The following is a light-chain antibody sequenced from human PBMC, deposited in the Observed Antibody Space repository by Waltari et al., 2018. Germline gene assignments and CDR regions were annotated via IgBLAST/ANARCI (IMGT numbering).Light chain of an antibody. Sequence: EIVMTQSPATLSVSPADGVTLSCRASQSIGSALAWYQQRPGQPPRLLIHDASIRATDIPARFSGHGSGTEFTLTISSLQSEDFAVYYCQQYNEWPPLTFGGGTKVDVK. CDR1: QSIGSA. V-gene: IGKV3-15*01. J-gene: IGKJ4*01. CDR3: QQYNEWPPLT. CDR2: DAS.